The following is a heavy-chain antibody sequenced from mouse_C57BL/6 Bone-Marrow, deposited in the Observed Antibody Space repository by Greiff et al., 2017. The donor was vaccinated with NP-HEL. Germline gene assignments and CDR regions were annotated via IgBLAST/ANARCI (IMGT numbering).Heavy chain of an antibody. V-gene: IGHV5-4*01. D-gene: IGHD1-1*01. CDR3: ARDRTTVVATRGFAY. Sequence: DVQLVESGGGLVKPGGSLKLSCAASGFTFSSYAMSWVRQTPEKRLEWVATISAGGSYTYYPDNVKGRFTISRDNAKNNLYLQMSHLKAEDTAMYYCARDRTTVVATRGFAYWGQGTLVTVSA. J-gene: IGHJ3*01. CDR2: ISAGGSYT. CDR1: GFTFSSYA.